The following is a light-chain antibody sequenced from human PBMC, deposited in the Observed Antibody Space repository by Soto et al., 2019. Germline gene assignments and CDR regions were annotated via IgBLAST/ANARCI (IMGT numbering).Light chain of an antibody. V-gene: IGLV2-14*01. CDR3: SSYSTSSTLGGYV. J-gene: IGLJ1*01. Sequence: QSALTQPASVSGSPGQSITISCTGTSRDVGGYNYVSWYQQHPGKVPKLMIYEVTNRPSGVSHRFSGSKSGNTASLTISGLQAEDEADYYCSSYSTSSTLGGYVFGTGTQLTVL. CDR1: SRDVGGYNY. CDR2: EVT.